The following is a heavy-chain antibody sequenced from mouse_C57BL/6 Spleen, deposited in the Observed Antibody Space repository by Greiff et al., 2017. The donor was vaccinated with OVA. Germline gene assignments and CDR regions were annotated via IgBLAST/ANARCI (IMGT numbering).Heavy chain of an antibody. CDR1: GYTFTSYW. Sequence: VQLQQPGAELVKPGASVKLSCKASGYTFTSYWITWVKQRPGQGLEWIGDIYPGSGCTNYNEKFKSKATLTVDTSSSTAYMQLSSLTSEDSAVYYCARSAYYSNDMDYWGQGTTLTVSS. D-gene: IGHD2-5*01. V-gene: IGHV1-55*01. J-gene: IGHJ2*01. CDR2: IYPGSGCT. CDR3: ARSAYYSNDMDY.